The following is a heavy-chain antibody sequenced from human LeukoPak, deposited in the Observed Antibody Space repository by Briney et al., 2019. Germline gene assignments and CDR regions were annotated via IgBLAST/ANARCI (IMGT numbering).Heavy chain of an antibody. CDR3: TSAGRVSYCYYGMDV. CDR2: IRSKAYDGTT. CDR1: GFTFGDYA. D-gene: IGHD1-14*01. J-gene: IGHJ6*04. Sequence: QPGRCLRLSCTASGFTFGDYAISWVRQAPGKGLEWVGFIRSKAYDGTTEYAASVKGRFTISRDDSKSIAYLQMNSLKAEDTAVYYCTSAGRVSYCYYGMDVWGKGTTVTVST. V-gene: IGHV3-49*04.